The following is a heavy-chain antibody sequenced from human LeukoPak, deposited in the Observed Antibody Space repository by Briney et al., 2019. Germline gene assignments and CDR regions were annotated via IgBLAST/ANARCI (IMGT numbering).Heavy chain of an antibody. CDR2: IYHSVNT. Sequence: PSETLSLTCTVSGDSISNGYYDWTWIRQPPGKGLEWIGYIYHSVNTYYNPSLQSRVTISEATSKNQFSLKLKSVTPADTAVYYCARGRSEVGTHSSLNWFDPWGQGVLVTVSS. J-gene: IGHJ5*02. CDR3: ARGRSEVGTHSSLNWFDP. CDR1: GDSISNGYYD. V-gene: IGHV4-30-4*01. D-gene: IGHD6-19*01.